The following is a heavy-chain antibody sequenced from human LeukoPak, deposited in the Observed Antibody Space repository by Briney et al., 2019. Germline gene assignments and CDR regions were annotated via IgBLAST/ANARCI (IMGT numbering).Heavy chain of an antibody. CDR2: ISTSGRYT. J-gene: IGHJ4*02. V-gene: IGHV3-11*05. CDR1: GFTFSDYY. D-gene: IGHD6-19*01. Sequence: GGSLRLSCAASGFTFSDYYMSWIRQAPGKGLEWVSYISTSGRYTNYTDSVKGRFTISRDNAKNSLFLQMNSLRAEDTAVYHCAKGRYSSGWNYFDYWGQGTLVTVSS. CDR3: AKGRYSSGWNYFDY.